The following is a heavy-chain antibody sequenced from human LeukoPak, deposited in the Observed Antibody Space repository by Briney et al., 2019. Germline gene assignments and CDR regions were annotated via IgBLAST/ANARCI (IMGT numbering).Heavy chain of an antibody. J-gene: IGHJ4*02. D-gene: IGHD1-26*01. Sequence: ASETLSLTCAVYGGSFSGYYWSWIRQPPGKGLEWIGSIYHSGSTYYNPSLKSRATISVDTSKNQFSLKLSSVTAADTAVYYCARSRAGSYDYWGQGTLVTVSS. V-gene: IGHV4-34*01. CDR2: IYHSGST. CDR3: ARSRAGSYDY. CDR1: GGSFSGYY.